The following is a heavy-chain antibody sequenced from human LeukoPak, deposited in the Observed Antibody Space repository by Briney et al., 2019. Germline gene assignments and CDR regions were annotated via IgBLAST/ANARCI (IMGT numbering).Heavy chain of an antibody. CDR1: GFTFSSYG. J-gene: IGHJ6*02. D-gene: IGHD5-12*01. V-gene: IGHV3-30*18. CDR2: ISYDGSNK. CDR3: AKDLEGGYDLGAIYYYGMDV. Sequence: GGSLRLSCAASGFTFSSYGMHWVRQAPGKGLEWVAVISYDGSNKYYADSVKGRLTISRGNSKNTLYLQMNSLRAEDTAVYYCAKDLEGGYDLGAIYYYGMDVWGQGTTVTVSS.